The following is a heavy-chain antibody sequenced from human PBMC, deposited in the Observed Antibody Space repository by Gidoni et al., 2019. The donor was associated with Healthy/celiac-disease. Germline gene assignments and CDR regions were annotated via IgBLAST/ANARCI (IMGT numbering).Heavy chain of an antibody. CDR3: ARGQQQWLVHGRVTNWFDP. CDR1: GGSFSGYY. V-gene: IGHV4-34*01. CDR2: INHSGST. D-gene: IGHD6-19*01. J-gene: IGHJ5*02. Sequence: QVQLQQWGAGLLKPSETLSLTCAVYGGSFSGYYWSWIRQPPGKGLEWIGEINHSGSTTYNPSLKSRVTISVDTSKNQFSLKLSSVTAADTAVYYCARGQQQWLVHGRVTNWFDPWGQGTLVTVSS.